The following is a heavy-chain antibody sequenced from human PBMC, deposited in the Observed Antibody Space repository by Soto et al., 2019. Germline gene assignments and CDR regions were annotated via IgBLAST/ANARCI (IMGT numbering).Heavy chain of an antibody. V-gene: IGHV4-34*01. CDR2: INHSGNT. D-gene: IGHD2-15*01. Sequence: SETLSLTCAVYGESFNDHYWSCIRQPPGKGLEWIGEINHSGNTNYNPSLKSRVTISVDTSKNQFSLKLSSVSAADTAVYYCARRRTCSGGSCYFRRIFDIWGQGTLVTVSS. CDR3: ARRRTCSGGSCYFRRIFDI. CDR1: GESFNDHY. J-gene: IGHJ3*02.